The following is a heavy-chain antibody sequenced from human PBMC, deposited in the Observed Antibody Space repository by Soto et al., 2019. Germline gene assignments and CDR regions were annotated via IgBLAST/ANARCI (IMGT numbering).Heavy chain of an antibody. D-gene: IGHD3-10*01. V-gene: IGHV1-18*01. CDR3: ARDHYYGSGSYYPRFDY. J-gene: IGHJ4*02. Sequence: ASVKVSCKASGYTFTSYGISWVRQAPGQGLEWMGWISAYNGNTNYAQKLQGRVTMTTDTSTSTAYMELRSLRSDDTAVYYCARDHYYGSGSYYPRFDYWGQGTLVTVSS. CDR2: ISAYNGNT. CDR1: GYTFTSYG.